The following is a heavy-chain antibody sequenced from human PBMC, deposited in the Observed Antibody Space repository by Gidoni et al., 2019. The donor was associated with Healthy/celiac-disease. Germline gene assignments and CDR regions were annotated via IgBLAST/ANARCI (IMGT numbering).Heavy chain of an antibody. D-gene: IGHD1-26*01. CDR2: IWYDGINK. CDR1: GFTFSSYG. CDR3: ARDRGGSWAGYYYYYMDV. J-gene: IGHJ6*03. V-gene: IGHV3-33*01. Sequence: QVQLVESGGGVVQPGRSLRLSCAASGFTFSSYGMHWVRQAPGKGLEWVAVIWYDGINKYYADSVKGRFNISRDNSKKTLYLQMNSLRAEDTAVYYCARDRGGSWAGYYYYYMDVWGKGTTVTVSS.